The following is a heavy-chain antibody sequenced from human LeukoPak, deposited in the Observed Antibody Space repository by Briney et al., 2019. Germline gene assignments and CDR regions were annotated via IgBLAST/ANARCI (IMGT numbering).Heavy chain of an antibody. Sequence: GGSLRLSCAASGFTVSSNYMSWVRQAPGKGLEWVSVIYSGGSTYYADSVKGRFTISRDNSKNTLYLQMNSLRAEDTAVYYCARGGFSHDSSGYLDYWGQGTLVTVSS. CDR3: ARGGFSHDSSGYLDY. CDR2: IYSGGST. D-gene: IGHD3-22*01. CDR1: GFTVSSNY. J-gene: IGHJ4*02. V-gene: IGHV3-53*01.